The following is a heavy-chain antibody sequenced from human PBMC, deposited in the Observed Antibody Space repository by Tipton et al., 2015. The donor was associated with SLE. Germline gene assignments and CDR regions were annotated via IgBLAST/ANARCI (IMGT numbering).Heavy chain of an antibody. CDR1: GFTFEDYT. J-gene: IGHJ4*02. Sequence: SLRLSCAASGFTFEDYTMYWVRQVPGKGLEWVSGISWNSGSIGYADSVKGRFTISRDNAKNSLYLQINSLRPEDTALYYCAKDIGNSGYLFGYWGQGALVTVSS. V-gene: IGHV3-9*01. CDR2: ISWNSGSI. D-gene: IGHD5-12*01. CDR3: AKDIGNSGYLFGY.